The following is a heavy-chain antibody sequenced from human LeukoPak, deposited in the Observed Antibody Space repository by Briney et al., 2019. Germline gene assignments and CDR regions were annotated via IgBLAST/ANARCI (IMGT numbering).Heavy chain of an antibody. D-gene: IGHD6-19*01. CDR3: AKEQWLVRQGYFDY. V-gene: IGHV3-23*01. Sequence: GGSLRLSCAASGFTFSSYAMSWVRQAPGKGLEWVSAISGSGGSTYYADSVKGWFTISRDNSKNTLYLQMNSLKAEDTAVYYCAKEQWLVRQGYFDYWGQGTLVTVSS. CDR2: ISGSGGST. J-gene: IGHJ4*02. CDR1: GFTFSSYA.